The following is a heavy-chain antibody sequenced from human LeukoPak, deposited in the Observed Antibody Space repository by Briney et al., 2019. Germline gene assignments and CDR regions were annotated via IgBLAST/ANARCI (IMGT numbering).Heavy chain of an antibody. J-gene: IGHJ4*02. CDR1: GFTFSSYS. CDR3: AREDCTGGSCYTGR. D-gene: IGHD2-15*01. CDR2: ISTSSSHI. Sequence: GGSLRLSCAASGFTFSSYSMNWVRQAPGKGLEWVSSISTSSSHIYYADAVKGRFSISRDNAKNSLYLQMNSLRAEDTAVYYCAREDCTGGSCYTGRWGQGTLVTVSS. V-gene: IGHV3-21*01.